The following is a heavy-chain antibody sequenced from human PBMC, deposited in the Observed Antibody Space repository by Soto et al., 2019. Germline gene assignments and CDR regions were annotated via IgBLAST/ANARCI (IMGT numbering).Heavy chain of an antibody. Sequence: SETLSLTCAVSGVSIISGNWWTWVRQSPQRGLEYIGEIFHDGTANYYPSFERRVAISVDTSKNQFSLKLTSVTAADTAIYFCARLVYDTRLNYMYFDFWGQGTLVTVSS. CDR1: GVSIISGNW. D-gene: IGHD3-10*01. V-gene: IGHV4-4*02. CDR3: ARLVYDTRLNYMYFDF. J-gene: IGHJ4*02. CDR2: IFHDGTA.